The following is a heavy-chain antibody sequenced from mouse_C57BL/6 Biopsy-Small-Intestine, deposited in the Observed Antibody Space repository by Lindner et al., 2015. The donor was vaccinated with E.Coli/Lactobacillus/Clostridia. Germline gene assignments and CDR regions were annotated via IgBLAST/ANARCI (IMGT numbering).Heavy chain of an antibody. CDR3: CSYGFSY. Sequence: QLQESGPELVKPGASVKMSCKASGYTFTSYVIHWVKQRPGQGLEWIGNINPYNDGTRYNEKFKVKATLTSDKSSSTAYMELSSLTSEDSAVYYCCSYGFSYWGQGTLVTVSA. D-gene: IGHD1-1*01. CDR1: GYTFTSYV. CDR2: INPYNDGT. V-gene: IGHV1-14*01. J-gene: IGHJ3*01.